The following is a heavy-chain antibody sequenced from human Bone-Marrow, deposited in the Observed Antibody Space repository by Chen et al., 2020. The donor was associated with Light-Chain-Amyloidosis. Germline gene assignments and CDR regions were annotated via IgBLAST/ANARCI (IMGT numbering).Heavy chain of an antibody. D-gene: IGHD2-2*01. J-gene: IGHJ6*02. CDR1: GYTFPSYD. CDR3: ARGRRSMGYCSSTSCNYDAYYYGMDV. V-gene: IGHV1-8*01. Sequence: QVQLVQSGAEVKKPGASVKVSCKASGYTFPSYDINWVRQATGHGLEWMGWMNPNSGNTGDAQKFQGRVTMTRNTSISTAYMELSSLRSEDTAVYYCARGRRSMGYCSSTSCNYDAYYYGMDVWGQGTTVTVSS. CDR2: MNPNSGNT.